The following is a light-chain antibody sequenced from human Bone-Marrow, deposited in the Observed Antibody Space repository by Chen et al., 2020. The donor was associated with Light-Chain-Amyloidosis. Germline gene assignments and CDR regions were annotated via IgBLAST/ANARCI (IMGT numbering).Light chain of an antibody. CDR3: QQYYSPPIT. CDR2: GAS. V-gene: IGKV4-1*01. CDR1: QTVLHRFDNKNN. Sequence: DIVMTQFPDSLAVSLGETATINCKSSQTVLHRFDNKNNVAWYQQKPGQPPKLLLYGASTRDSGFPDRVSGSGSGTDFTLAISRLQAEDVAVYQCQQYYSPPITFGQGTRLEIK. J-gene: IGKJ5*01.